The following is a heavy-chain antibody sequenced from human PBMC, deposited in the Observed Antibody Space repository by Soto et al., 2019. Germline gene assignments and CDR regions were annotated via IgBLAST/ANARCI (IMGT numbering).Heavy chain of an antibody. J-gene: IGHJ5*02. Sequence: GESLNISCKGSGYSFTSYWIGWVRQMPGKGLEWMGIIYPGDSDTRYSPSFQGQVTISADKSISTAYLQWSSLKASDTAMYYCARHSYYYGSGSHNWFDPWGQGTLVTVSS. D-gene: IGHD3-10*01. CDR3: ARHSYYYGSGSHNWFDP. CDR2: IYPGDSDT. CDR1: GYSFTSYW. V-gene: IGHV5-51*01.